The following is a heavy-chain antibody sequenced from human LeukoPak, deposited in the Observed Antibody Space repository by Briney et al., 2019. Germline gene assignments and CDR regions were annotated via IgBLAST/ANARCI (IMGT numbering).Heavy chain of an antibody. CDR2: IFHSGST. CDR1: DDSITMYY. CDR3: ARSSGSLFDY. Sequence: SSETLSLTCTVSDDSITMYYWTWIRQPPGKGLEWIGSIFHSGSTYYNPSLKSRVTISVDTSKNQFSLRLSSVTAADTAVYYCARSSGSLFDYWGQGTLVTVSS. V-gene: IGHV4-38-2*02. J-gene: IGHJ4*02. D-gene: IGHD1-26*01.